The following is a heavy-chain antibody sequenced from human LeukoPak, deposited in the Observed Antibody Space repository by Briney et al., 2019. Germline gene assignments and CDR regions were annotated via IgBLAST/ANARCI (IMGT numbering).Heavy chain of an antibody. D-gene: IGHD6-19*01. CDR2: IKQDESEK. V-gene: IGHV3-7*01. CDR1: GFTFSAHW. CDR3: AREGYSSGWPTAFDT. J-gene: IGHJ3*02. Sequence: GSLRLSCAGSGFTFSAHWMSWVRQAPGKGLEWVANIKQDESEKSYVDSVKGRFTISRDSAKKSLYLQMNSLRAEDTAVYYCAREGYSSGWPTAFDTWGQGTMVTVSS.